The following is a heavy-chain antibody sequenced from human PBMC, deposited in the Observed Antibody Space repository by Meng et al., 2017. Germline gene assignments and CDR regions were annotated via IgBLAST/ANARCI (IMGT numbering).Heavy chain of an antibody. V-gene: IGHV6-1*01. CDR3: ARGSYSFDS. Sequence: QKQLQTSGPGLAKPSQTLSLICAISGDSVSSNSAAWNWIRQSPSRGLEWLGRAYYRSKWYHDYAESVKSRISIDPDTSKNQFSLQLRSVTPEDSAVYYCARGSYSFDSWGQRTLVTVSS. J-gene: IGHJ4*02. CDR1: GDSVSSNSAA. D-gene: IGHD1-26*01. CDR2: AYYRSKWYH.